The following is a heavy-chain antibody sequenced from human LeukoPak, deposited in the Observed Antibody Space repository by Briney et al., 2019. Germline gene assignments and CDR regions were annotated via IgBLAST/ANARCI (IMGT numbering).Heavy chain of an antibody. D-gene: IGHD2-2*01. CDR1: GESFSDYF. Sequence: SETLSLTCAVYGESFSDYFWTWIRQPPGKGLEWIGEINHSGSTNYNPSLKSRVTISVDTSKNQFSLKLSSVTAADTAVYYCARAGSDCSSTSCPPRNYYYMDVWGKGTTVTVSS. J-gene: IGHJ6*03. V-gene: IGHV4-34*01. CDR2: INHSGST. CDR3: ARAGSDCSSTSCPPRNYYYMDV.